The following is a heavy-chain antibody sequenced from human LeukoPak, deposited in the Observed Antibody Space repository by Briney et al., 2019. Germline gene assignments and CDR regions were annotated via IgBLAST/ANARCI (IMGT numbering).Heavy chain of an antibody. Sequence: SETLSLTCTVTGGSILSSTYYWSWIRQPAGKGLEWIGRIYTSGSTNYNPSLKSRVTMSVDTSKNQFSLKLSSVTAADTAGYYCAREPGSSSWYNDAFDIWGQGTMVTVSS. CDR3: AREPGSSSWYNDAFDI. CDR1: GGSILSSTYY. D-gene: IGHD6-13*01. CDR2: IYTSGST. V-gene: IGHV4-61*02. J-gene: IGHJ3*02.